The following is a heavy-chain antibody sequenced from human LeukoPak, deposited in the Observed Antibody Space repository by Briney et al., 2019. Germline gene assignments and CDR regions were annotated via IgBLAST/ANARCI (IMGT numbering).Heavy chain of an antibody. Sequence: GGSLRLSCAASGFTFSSYWMHWVRQTPGKGLVWVSRIKSDGSTIYADSVKGRFTISRDNAKNTPYLQMNSLRAEDTAIYYCARAVTYFYGSVTYDWFDPWGQGTLVTVSS. J-gene: IGHJ5*02. CDR1: GFTFSSYW. CDR2: IKSDGST. CDR3: ARAVTYFYGSVTYDWFDP. V-gene: IGHV3-74*01. D-gene: IGHD3-10*01.